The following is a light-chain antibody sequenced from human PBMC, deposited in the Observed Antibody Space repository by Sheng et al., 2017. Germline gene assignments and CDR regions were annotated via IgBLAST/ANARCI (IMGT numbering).Light chain of an antibody. CDR2: WAT. Sequence: DIVMTQSPDSLAVSLGERATINCKSSQSVLKGSNNKNYLTWYQKKPGQPPKLLIYWATTRESGVPDRFSGSGSGTDFTLTISSLQAEDVAVYYCQQFHSVPRTYGQGTKVEIK. V-gene: IGKV4-1*01. J-gene: IGKJ1*01. CDR3: QQFHSVPRT. CDR1: QSVLKGSNNKNY.